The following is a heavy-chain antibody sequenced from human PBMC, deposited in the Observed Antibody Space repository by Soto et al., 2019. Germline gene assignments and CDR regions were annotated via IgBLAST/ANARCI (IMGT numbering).Heavy chain of an antibody. D-gene: IGHD4-17*01. CDR1: GFTFSSHA. CDR2: ISYDGSTN. J-gene: IGHJ5*02. V-gene: IGHV3-30-3*01. Sequence: GGSLRLSCAGSGFTFSSHALEWVRQTPGKGLEAVAVISYDGSTNFYADSVKGRFTTTRDNSKNTLYLQMNSLRPGDTAVYYCARDQSSTVITSTHCGPWGQGTLVTVSS. CDR3: ARDQSSTVITSTHCGP.